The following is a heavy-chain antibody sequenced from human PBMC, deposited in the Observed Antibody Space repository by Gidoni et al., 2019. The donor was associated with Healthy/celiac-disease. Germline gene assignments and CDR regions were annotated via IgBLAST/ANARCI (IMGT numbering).Heavy chain of an antibody. CDR2: IYYSGST. CDR3: ARSSSWYPYYFDY. CDR1: GDPVRSGSYY. Sequence: QVQLQESGPGLVKPSETLSLTCTVPGDPVRSGSYYWSWIRQPPGKGLEWIGYIYYSGSTNYNPSLKSRVTISVDTSKNQFSLKLSSVTAADTAVYYCARSSSWYPYYFDYWGQGTLVTVSS. V-gene: IGHV4-61*01. D-gene: IGHD6-13*01. J-gene: IGHJ4*02.